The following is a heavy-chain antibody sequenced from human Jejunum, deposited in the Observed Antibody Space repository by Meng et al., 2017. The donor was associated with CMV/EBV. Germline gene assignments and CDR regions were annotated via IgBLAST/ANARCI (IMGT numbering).Heavy chain of an antibody. J-gene: IGHJ4*02. CDR2: IKSIIDGATT. Sequence: EVQLVESGGGLVKPGGSLRLSCTASGIIFSNAWMSWVRQVPGKGLEWVGRIKSIIDGATTDYPAPVKGRFTISRDDSKNMLYLQMSSLEIDDTAVYYCTTGSVCVGDCFSGKLDYWGQGNLVTVAS. D-gene: IGHD2-21*02. V-gene: IGHV3-15*01. CDR1: GIIFSNAW. CDR3: TTGSVCVGDCFSGKLDY.